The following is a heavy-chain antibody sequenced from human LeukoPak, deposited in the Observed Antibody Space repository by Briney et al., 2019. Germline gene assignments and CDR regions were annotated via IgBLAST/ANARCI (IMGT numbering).Heavy chain of an antibody. D-gene: IGHD3-22*01. Sequence: PGGSLRLSCAASGFTFSSYSVNWVRQAPGKGLEWASSISSSSDYKYYADSVKGRFTISRGNAKNSLFLQMNSLRAEDTALYYCVKEQGRFTMKSNMGGAFDIWGQGTMVTVSS. CDR2: ISSSSDYK. V-gene: IGHV3-21*04. CDR3: VKEQGRFTMKSNMGGAFDI. CDR1: GFTFSSYS. J-gene: IGHJ3*02.